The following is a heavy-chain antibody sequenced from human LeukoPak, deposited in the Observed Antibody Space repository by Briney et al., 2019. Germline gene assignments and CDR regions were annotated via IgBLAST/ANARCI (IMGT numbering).Heavy chain of an antibody. CDR2: IIPIFGTA. V-gene: IGHV1-69*13. J-gene: IGHJ4*02. Sequence: GASVKVSCKASGDTFSSYAISWVRQAPGQGLEWMGGIIPIFGTANYAQKFQGRVTITADESTSTAYMELSSLRSEDTAVYYCAREGQSPGVATVTSFDYWGQGTLVTVSS. CDR3: AREGQSPGVATVTSFDY. D-gene: IGHD5-12*01. CDR1: GDTFSSYA.